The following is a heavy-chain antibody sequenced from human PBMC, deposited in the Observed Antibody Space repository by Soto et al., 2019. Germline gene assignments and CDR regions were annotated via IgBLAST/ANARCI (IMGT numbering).Heavy chain of an antibody. D-gene: IGHD4-17*01. CDR3: ATWHLREHAYYS. CDR2: LYDVDGT. V-gene: IGHV3-53*01. J-gene: IGHJ3*02. Sequence: GGSLRLSCAASGFTVSGKKYLAWVRQAPGKGLEWVSALYDVDGTFYADSVKGRFTTSGDSSRTIVYLQMNSLRPDDTAVYYCATWHLREHAYYSCVQGTSGTVSS. CDR1: GFTVSGKKY.